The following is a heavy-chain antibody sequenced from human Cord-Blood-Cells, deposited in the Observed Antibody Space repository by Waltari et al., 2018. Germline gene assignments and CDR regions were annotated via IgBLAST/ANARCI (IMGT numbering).Heavy chain of an antibody. D-gene: IGHD6-13*01. CDR3: AKDRVAAAGKGDY. Sequence: EVQLLESGGGLVQPGGSLRLSCAAPGFTFSSYAMRWVRQAPGKGLEWVSAISGSGGSTYYADSVKGRFTISRDNSKNTLYLQMNSLRAEDTAVYYCAKDRVAAAGKGDYWGQGTLVTVSS. CDR2: ISGSGGST. V-gene: IGHV3-23*01. J-gene: IGHJ4*02. CDR1: GFTFSSYA.